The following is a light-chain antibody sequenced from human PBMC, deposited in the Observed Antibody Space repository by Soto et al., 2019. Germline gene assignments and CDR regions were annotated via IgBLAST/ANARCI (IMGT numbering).Light chain of an antibody. CDR2: AAS. J-gene: IGKJ1*01. Sequence: DIQMTQSPSSLSASVGDRVTITCRASQSISSYLNWYQQKPGKAPKFLIYAASSLQSGVPSRFSGSGSGTDFSLTISSLQPEDFATYYCQQGYNTPWTFGQGTKVEIK. CDR3: QQGYNTPWT. CDR1: QSISSY. V-gene: IGKV1-39*01.